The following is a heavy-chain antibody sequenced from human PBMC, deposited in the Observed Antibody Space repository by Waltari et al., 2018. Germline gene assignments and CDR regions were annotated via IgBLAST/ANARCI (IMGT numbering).Heavy chain of an antibody. CDR2: IYHSGST. D-gene: IGHD7-27*01. J-gene: IGHJ2*01. V-gene: IGHV4-38-2*01. Sequence: QVQLQESGPGLVKPSETLSLTCAVSGYYISSGYYWGWIRQPPGKGLEWIGSIYHSGSTYYHPSLKSRVTIAVDTSKTQFSLMLSSVTAADTALYYCARIPRLGKWYFDLWGRGTLVTVSS. CDR1: GYYISSGYY. CDR3: ARIPRLGKWYFDL.